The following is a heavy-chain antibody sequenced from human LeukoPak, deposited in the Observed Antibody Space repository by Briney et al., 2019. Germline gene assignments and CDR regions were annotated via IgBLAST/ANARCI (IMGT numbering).Heavy chain of an antibody. V-gene: IGHV3-21*01. CDR2: ITISSRYI. CDR3: AREDASGSYYRALDY. J-gene: IGHJ4*02. CDR1: GFTFSTYT. D-gene: IGHD3-10*01. Sequence: PGGSLRLSRAASGFTFSTYTMNWVRQAPGKGLEWVSSITISSRYIYYADSVKGRFTISRDNAKNSLFLHMNSLRAEDTAVYYCAREDASGSYYRALDYWGQGTLVTVSS.